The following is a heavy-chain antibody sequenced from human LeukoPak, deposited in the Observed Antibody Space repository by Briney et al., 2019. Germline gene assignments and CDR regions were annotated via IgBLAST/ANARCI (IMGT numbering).Heavy chain of an antibody. J-gene: IGHJ4*02. D-gene: IGHD3-9*01. V-gene: IGHV3-33*01. Sequence: GGSLRLSCAASGFTFSNYGMHWVRQAPGKGLEWVAVIWYDGSNRYYADSVKGRFTISRDNSENTLYLQMNSLRAEDTAVYYCVRAGALVIREYYFDYWGQGTLVTVSS. CDR2: IWYDGSNR. CDR1: GFTFSNYG. CDR3: VRAGALVIREYYFDY.